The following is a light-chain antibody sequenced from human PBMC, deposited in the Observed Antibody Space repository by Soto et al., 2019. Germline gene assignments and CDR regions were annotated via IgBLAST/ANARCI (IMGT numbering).Light chain of an antibody. V-gene: IGLV1-40*01. CDR1: SSNIGAGYD. CDR3: QSYDRSLSGSV. CDR2: GND. J-gene: IGLJ1*01. Sequence: VLTQPPSVSGAPGQGVTISCTGSSSNIGAGYDVHWYQQLPGAAPKLLIFGNDNRPSGVPDRFSGSRSGTSASLAITGLQAEDEADYYCQSYDRSLSGSVFGAGTKVTVL.